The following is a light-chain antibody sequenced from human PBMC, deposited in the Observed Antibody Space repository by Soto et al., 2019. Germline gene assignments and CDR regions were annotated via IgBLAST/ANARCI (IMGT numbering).Light chain of an antibody. V-gene: IGLV2-14*03. J-gene: IGLJ2*01. CDR1: SSDVGGYNY. CDR3: SSYTTSHVL. CDR2: DVS. Sequence: QSVLTQPASVSGSPGQSITISCTGTSSDVGGYNYVSWYQQHPGKAPKLMIYDVSNRPSGVSNRFSGSKSGNTASLTISGLQAEDEADYYCSSYTTSHVLFCGGTKLTVL.